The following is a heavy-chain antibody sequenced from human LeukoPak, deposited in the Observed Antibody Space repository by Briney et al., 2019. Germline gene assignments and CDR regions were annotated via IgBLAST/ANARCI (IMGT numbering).Heavy chain of an antibody. Sequence: ASVKVSCKASGGTFSSYAISWVRQAPGQGLGWMGGIIPIFGTANYAQKFQGRVTITTDESTSTAYMELSSLRSEDTAVYYCASHDYSNYDYYYYYMDVWGKGTTVTVSS. CDR2: IIPIFGTA. CDR1: GGTFSSYA. D-gene: IGHD4-11*01. V-gene: IGHV1-69*05. J-gene: IGHJ6*03. CDR3: ASHDYSNYDYYYYYMDV.